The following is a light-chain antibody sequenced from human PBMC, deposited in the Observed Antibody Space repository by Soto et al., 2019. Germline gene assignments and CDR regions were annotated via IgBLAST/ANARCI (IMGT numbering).Light chain of an antibody. Sequence: QMTQSPSSLSASGGDIVNMTCRASRSISRYLSWYQQKPGKAPNLLIYAASSLQSGVPSRFSGAGSGTDFTLTIANLHPEDFAIYYCKQSYSTQWTFGQGTKVDIK. J-gene: IGKJ1*01. CDR3: KQSYSTQWT. CDR1: RSISRY. CDR2: AAS. V-gene: IGKV1-39*01.